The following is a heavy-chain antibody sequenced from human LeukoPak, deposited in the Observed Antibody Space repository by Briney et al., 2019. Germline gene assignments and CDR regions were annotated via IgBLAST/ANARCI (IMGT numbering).Heavy chain of an antibody. J-gene: IGHJ6*03. CDR3: ARVARLDYGDYGDYMDV. Sequence: PGGSLRLSCAASGFTVSSNYMSWVRQAPGKGLEWVSVIYSGGSTYYADSVKGRFTISRDNSKNTLYLQMNSLRAEDTAVYYCARVARLDYGDYGDYMDVWGKGTTVTVSS. D-gene: IGHD4-17*01. CDR2: IYSGGST. V-gene: IGHV3-53*01. CDR1: GFTVSSNY.